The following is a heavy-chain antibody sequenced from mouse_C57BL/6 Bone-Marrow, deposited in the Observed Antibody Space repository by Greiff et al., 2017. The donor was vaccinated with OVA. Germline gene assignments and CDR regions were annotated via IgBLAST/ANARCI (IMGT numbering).Heavy chain of an antibody. CDR2: IDPENGDT. CDR3: TLIYLDY. Sequence: EVQLQQSGAELVRPGASVKLSCTASGFNIKDDYMHWVKQRPEQGLEWIGWIDPENGDTEYASKFQGKATITADTSSNTAYLQLSSLTSEDTAVYYCTLIYLDYWGQGTTLTVSS. J-gene: IGHJ2*01. CDR1: GFNIKDDY. V-gene: IGHV14-4*01.